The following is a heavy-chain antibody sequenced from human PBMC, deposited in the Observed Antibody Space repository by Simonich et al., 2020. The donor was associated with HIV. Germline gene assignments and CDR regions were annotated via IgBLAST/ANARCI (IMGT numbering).Heavy chain of an antibody. V-gene: IGHV4-34*01. D-gene: IGHD4-4*01. CDR3: AGLRAYSNYFYYYGMDV. J-gene: IGHJ6*02. CDR2: INHSADT. Sequence: QVQLQQWGAGLLKPSETLSLTCAVYGGSFSGYYWTWIRQPQGKGLGWIGEINHSADTNYTPSLKSRVTISVDTSKNQFSLKLSSVTAADTAVYYCAGLRAYSNYFYYYGMDVWGQGTTVTVSS. CDR1: GGSFSGYY.